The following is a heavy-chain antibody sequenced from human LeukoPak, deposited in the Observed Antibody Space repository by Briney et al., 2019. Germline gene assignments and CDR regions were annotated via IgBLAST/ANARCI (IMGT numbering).Heavy chain of an antibody. CDR2: ISSSSSYI. CDR3: AKSLRGYFDY. Sequence: GGSLRLSCAASGFTFSSYSMNWVRQAPGKGLEWVSSISSSSSYIYYADSVKGRFTISRDNAKNSLYLQMNCLRAEDTAVYYCAKSLRGYFDYWGQGTLVTVSS. V-gene: IGHV3-21*01. CDR1: GFTFSSYS. J-gene: IGHJ4*02. D-gene: IGHD5/OR15-5a*01.